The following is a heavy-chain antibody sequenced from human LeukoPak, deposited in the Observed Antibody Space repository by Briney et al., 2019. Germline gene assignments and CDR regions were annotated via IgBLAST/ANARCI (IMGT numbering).Heavy chain of an antibody. Sequence: GASVKVSCKTSGYTFTDYYIHWVRQAPGQGLDWMGWMNPNSGNTGYAQKFQGRVTMTRNTSISTAYMELSSLRSEDTAVYYCARVGIAAAGSYGMDVWGQGTTVTVSS. V-gene: IGHV1-8*02. D-gene: IGHD6-13*01. CDR1: GYTFTDYY. J-gene: IGHJ6*02. CDR3: ARVGIAAAGSYGMDV. CDR2: MNPNSGNT.